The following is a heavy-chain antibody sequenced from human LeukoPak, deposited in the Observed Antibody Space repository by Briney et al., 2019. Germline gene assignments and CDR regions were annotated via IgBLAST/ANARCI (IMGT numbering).Heavy chain of an antibody. CDR2: TYSRSRWYH. CDR1: GDSVSGNTTA. V-gene: IGHV6-1*01. CDR3: ARGISRFNWFDT. Sequence: SQTLSLTCAISGDSVSGNTTAWNWIRQSPSRGLEWLGRTYSRSRWYHDYAVSVTSRISISADTSKNQFSLQLTSVTPDNTAIYFCARGISRFNWFDTWGQGTLVTVSS. D-gene: IGHD3-10*01. J-gene: IGHJ5*02.